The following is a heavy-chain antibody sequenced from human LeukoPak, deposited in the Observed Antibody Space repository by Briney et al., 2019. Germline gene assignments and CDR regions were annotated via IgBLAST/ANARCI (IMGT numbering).Heavy chain of an antibody. CDR1: GFAFSTYW. V-gene: IGHV3-7*01. CDR3: AGDQSPQIDGIYYDAFDI. J-gene: IGHJ3*02. Sequence: PGGSLRLSCAASGFAFSTYWMTWVRQAQGKGLEWVANIKRDGSLTHYVDSVKGRFTISRDNAKNSLYLQMNSLRVDDSAVYYCAGDQSPQIDGIYYDAFDIWGQGTMVTVAS. CDR2: IKRDGSLT. D-gene: IGHD1-26*01.